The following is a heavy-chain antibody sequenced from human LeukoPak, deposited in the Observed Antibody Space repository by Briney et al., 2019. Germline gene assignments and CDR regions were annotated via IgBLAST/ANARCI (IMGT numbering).Heavy chain of an antibody. D-gene: IGHD3-22*01. V-gene: IGHV3-21*01. CDR2: ISSSSSYI. J-gene: IGHJ4*02. Sequence: PGGSLRLSCAASGFTFSSYSMNWVRQAPGKGLEGVSSISSSSSYIYYADSVKGRFTISRDNAKNSLYLQMNSLRAEDTAVYYCARVDSSSGYSFDYWGQGTLVTVSS. CDR1: GFTFSSYS. CDR3: ARVDSSSGYSFDY.